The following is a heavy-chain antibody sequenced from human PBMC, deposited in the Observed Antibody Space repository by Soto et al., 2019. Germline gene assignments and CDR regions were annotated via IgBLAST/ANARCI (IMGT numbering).Heavy chain of an antibody. CDR2: IVTYNGNT. D-gene: IGHD6-19*01. J-gene: IGHJ5*02. CDR3: ARGPQSTGWRGQWFDP. CDR1: GYTFTNYG. Sequence: QVQLVQSGAEVKKPGASVKVSCKASGYTFTNYGISWVRHAPGQGLEWMGWIVTYNGNTNSAQKLQGRVTMTTDTSTSTAYMELRNLGSDDTAVYYCARGPQSTGWRGQWFDPWGQGTLVTVSS. V-gene: IGHV1-18*01.